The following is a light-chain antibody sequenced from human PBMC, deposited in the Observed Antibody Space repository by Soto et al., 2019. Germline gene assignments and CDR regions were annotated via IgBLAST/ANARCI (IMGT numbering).Light chain of an antibody. V-gene: IGKV3-15*01. CDR1: QSVSS. Sequence: EIVMTQSPATLSVSPGDRATLSCRASQSVSSIAWYQQKPGQPPRLLIYGASRRATNIPARFSGGGSDAEFTLTISTLQSGDFAVYYCQYYDNWRLSFGGGTKVDIK. CDR3: QYYDNWRLS. CDR2: GAS. J-gene: IGKJ4*01.